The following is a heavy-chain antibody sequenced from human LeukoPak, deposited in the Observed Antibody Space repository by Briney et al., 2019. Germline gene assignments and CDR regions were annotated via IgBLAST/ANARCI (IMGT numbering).Heavy chain of an antibody. CDR1: GFTFSSYA. D-gene: IGHD1-26*01. V-gene: IGHV3-53*01. J-gene: IGHJ4*02. Sequence: GGSLRLSCAASGFTFSSYAMSWVRQAPGKGLEWVSIIYSGGTTYYADSVEGRFTISRDNSKNTLYLQMNSLRADDTAVYFCARWDSAGTSKYYFDYWGQGTLVTVSP. CDR3: ARWDSAGTSKYYFDY. CDR2: IYSGGTT.